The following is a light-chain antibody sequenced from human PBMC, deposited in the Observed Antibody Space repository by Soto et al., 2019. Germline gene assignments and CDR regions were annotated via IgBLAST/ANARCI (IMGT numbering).Light chain of an antibody. CDR3: QQYNYCPRT. CDR1: KTVGSN. Sequence: EIVMTQSPATLSVSPGERVTLSCRASKTVGSNLAWYQQKRGQAPRLLIHDASTRAPGIPARFSGSGSGTEFTLTISGLQSEDFGIYFCQQYNYCPRTFGLGTVLEIK. CDR2: DAS. J-gene: IGKJ2*01. V-gene: IGKV3D-15*01.